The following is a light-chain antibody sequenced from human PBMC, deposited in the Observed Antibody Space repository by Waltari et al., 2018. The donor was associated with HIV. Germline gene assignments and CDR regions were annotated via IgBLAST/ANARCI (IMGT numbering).Light chain of an antibody. CDR1: KVGDKY. V-gene: IGLV3-1*01. CDR2: QDS. CDR3: QAWDSSTEGYV. J-gene: IGLJ1*01. Sequence: SYQLTQPPSVSVSPGQTASITCSGDKVGDKYACWYQQKPGQSPVLVIYQDSKRPSGIPERFSGSNSGNTATLTISGTQAMDEADYYCQAWDSSTEGYVFGTGTKVTVL.